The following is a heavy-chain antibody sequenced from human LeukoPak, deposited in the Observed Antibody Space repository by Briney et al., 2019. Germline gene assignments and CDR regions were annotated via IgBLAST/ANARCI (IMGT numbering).Heavy chain of an antibody. CDR2: INPNSGGT. Sequence: ASVKVSCKASGYTFTGYYMHWVRQAPGQGLEWMGWINPNSGGTNYAQKFQGRVTMTRDTSISTAYMELSRLRSDDTAVYYCARDVTGDTAMVTGFDPWGQGTLVTVSS. CDR1: GYTFTGYY. D-gene: IGHD5-18*01. CDR3: ARDVTGDTAMVTGFDP. J-gene: IGHJ5*02. V-gene: IGHV1-2*02.